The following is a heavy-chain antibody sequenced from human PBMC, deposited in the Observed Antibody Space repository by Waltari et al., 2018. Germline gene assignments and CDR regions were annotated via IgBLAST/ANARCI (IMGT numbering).Heavy chain of an antibody. CDR1: GFTFGAHA. Sequence: EVQLVESGGGLVQPGRSLRLSCTTSGFTFGAHALSWFRQAPGKGRGWVGFIRSKIYGGTADYAASVKGRFTVSRDDSKSIAYLQMDSLKTEDTAVYYCSRVSASGDGMDVWGQGTTVTVAS. J-gene: IGHJ6*02. CDR3: SRVSASGDGMDV. V-gene: IGHV3-49*03. CDR2: IRSKIYGGTA. D-gene: IGHD3-16*01.